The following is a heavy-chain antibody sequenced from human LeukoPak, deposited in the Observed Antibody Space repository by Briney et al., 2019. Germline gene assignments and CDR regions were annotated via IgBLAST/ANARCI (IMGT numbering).Heavy chain of an antibody. Sequence: PSETLSLTCTVSGDSTSSYFWTWIRQPAGKGLEWIGRIYSSGSTNYNPSLKSRVTISVDKSRNQFSLKLGSVTAADTAVYYCARAGVQWQRPRDYYYYYMDVWGKGSTVTVSS. J-gene: IGHJ6*03. V-gene: IGHV4-4*07. D-gene: IGHD6-19*01. CDR2: IYSSGST. CDR3: ARAGVQWQRPRDYYYYYMDV. CDR1: GDSTSSYF.